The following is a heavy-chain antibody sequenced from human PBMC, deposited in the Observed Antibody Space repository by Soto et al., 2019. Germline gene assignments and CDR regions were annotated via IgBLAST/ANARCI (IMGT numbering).Heavy chain of an antibody. Sequence: QVQLQESGPGLVKPSQTLSLTCTVSGGSINSGDYYWSWVRQVPGKGLEWIGFISYSGNTHYNPSLESRVTISKDPSKKQSSLRLNSMTAAASAVYYCAREVSPNSRGWYTVLVRWFDPWGQGTLVTVSS. CDR2: ISYSGNT. V-gene: IGHV4-31*03. J-gene: IGHJ5*02. CDR1: GGSINSGDYY. D-gene: IGHD6-19*01. CDR3: AREVSPNSRGWYTVLVRWFDP.